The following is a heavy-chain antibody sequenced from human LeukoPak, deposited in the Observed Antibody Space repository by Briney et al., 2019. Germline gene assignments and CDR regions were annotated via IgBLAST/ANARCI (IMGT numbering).Heavy chain of an antibody. CDR2: IIPIFGTA. Sequence: SSVTVSCKASGGTFSSYAISWVRQPPGKGVEWMGGIIPIFGTANYVQKFQGRVTITADESTSTAYMELSSLRSEDTAVYYCARGGDYGDYGVYYWGQGTMVTVSS. CDR3: ARGGDYGDYGVYY. J-gene: IGHJ4*02. CDR1: GGTFSSYA. V-gene: IGHV1-69*13. D-gene: IGHD4-17*01.